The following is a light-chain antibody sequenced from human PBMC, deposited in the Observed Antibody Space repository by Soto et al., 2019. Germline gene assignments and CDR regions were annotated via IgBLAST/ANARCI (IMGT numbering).Light chain of an antibody. CDR1: QSISNY. V-gene: IGKV1-39*01. CDR2: AAS. J-gene: IGKJ1*01. CDR3: QQSYSRPST. Sequence: DIQMTQSPSSLSASVGARVTITCRASQSISNYLNWYQQKPGNAPKLLIYAASNLQSGVPSKFSGSGSGTDFTLTVSSLQPEDFATYYCQQSYSRPSTFGQGTKV.